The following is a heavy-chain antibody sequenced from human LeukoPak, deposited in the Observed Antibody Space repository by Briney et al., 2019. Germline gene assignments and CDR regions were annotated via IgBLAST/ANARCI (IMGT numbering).Heavy chain of an antibody. Sequence: GGSLRLSCAASGFTFSSYEMNWVRQAPGKGLEWVSYISSSGSTIYYADSVKGRFTISRDNAKNSLYLQMNSLRAEDTAVYYCASYYDFWSGYYTYYFDYWGQGTLVTVSS. V-gene: IGHV3-48*03. J-gene: IGHJ4*02. CDR3: ASYYDFWSGYYTYYFDY. D-gene: IGHD3-3*01. CDR2: ISSSGSTI. CDR1: GFTFSSYE.